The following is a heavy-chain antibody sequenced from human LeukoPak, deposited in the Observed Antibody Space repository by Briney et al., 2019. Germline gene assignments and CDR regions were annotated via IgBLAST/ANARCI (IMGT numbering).Heavy chain of an antibody. Sequence: PSETLSLTCTVSGASIGSYYWSWIRQPAGKGLEWIGRFHATGSSTYNPFFKSRVTMSLDTSKNLFSLNMSSVTAADTAVYYCARDSTISYGRDWFDPWGQGTLVTVSS. CDR3: ARDSTISYGRDWFDP. CDR1: GASIGSYY. J-gene: IGHJ5*02. CDR2: FHATGSS. D-gene: IGHD2-2*01. V-gene: IGHV4-4*07.